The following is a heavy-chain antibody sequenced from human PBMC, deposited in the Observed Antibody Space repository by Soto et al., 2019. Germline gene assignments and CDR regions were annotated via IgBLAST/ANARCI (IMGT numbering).Heavy chain of an antibody. CDR2: ISSSSSYI. V-gene: IGHV3-21*01. Sequence: GGSLRLSCAASGFTFSSYSMNWVRQAPGKGLEWVSSISSSSSYIYYADSVKGRFTISRDNAKNSLYLQMNSLRAEDTAVYYCARAPRTRDAFDIWGQGTMVTVSS. CDR1: GFTFSSYS. J-gene: IGHJ3*02. CDR3: ARAPRTRDAFDI.